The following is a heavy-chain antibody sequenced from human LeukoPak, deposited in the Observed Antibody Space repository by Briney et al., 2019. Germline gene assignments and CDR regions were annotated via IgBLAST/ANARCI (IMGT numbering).Heavy chain of an antibody. CDR1: GGSFSGYY. CDR2: INHSGST. Sequence: SETLSLTCAVYGGSFSGYYWSWIRQPPGKGLEWIGEINHSGSTNYNPSLKSRVTISVDTSKNQFSLKLSSVTAADTAVYYRARDRIAAAGSSRGVDYWGQGTLVTVSS. V-gene: IGHV4-34*01. D-gene: IGHD6-13*01. CDR3: ARDRIAAAGSSRGVDY. J-gene: IGHJ4*02.